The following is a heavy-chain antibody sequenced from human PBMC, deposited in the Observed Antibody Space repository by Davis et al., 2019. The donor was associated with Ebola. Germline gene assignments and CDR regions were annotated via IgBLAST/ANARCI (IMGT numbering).Heavy chain of an antibody. J-gene: IGHJ6*02. CDR2: ISSSGSTI. Sequence: GGSLRLSCAASGFTFSSYAMSWIRQAPGKGLEWVSYISSSGSTIYYADSVKGRFTISRDNAKNSLYLQMNSLRAEDTAVYYCARALSSSEGVWYYYYYGMDVWGQGTTVTVSS. CDR3: ARALSSSEGVWYYYYYGMDV. CDR1: GFTFSSYA. V-gene: IGHV3-11*01. D-gene: IGHD6-13*01.